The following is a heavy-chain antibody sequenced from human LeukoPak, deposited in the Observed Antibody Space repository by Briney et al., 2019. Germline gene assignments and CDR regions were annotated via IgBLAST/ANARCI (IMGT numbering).Heavy chain of an antibody. CDR3: ARHPLAYYESSGYAGTHFDC. V-gene: IGHV3-23*01. Sequence: GGSLRLSCAASGFTFSSYAMSWVRQAPGKGLEWVSAISGSGGSTYYADSVKGRFTISRDNSKNTLYLQMNSLRAEDTAVYYCARHPLAYYESSGYAGTHFDCWGQGTLVTVSS. CDR2: ISGSGGST. J-gene: IGHJ4*02. D-gene: IGHD3-22*01. CDR1: GFTFSSYA.